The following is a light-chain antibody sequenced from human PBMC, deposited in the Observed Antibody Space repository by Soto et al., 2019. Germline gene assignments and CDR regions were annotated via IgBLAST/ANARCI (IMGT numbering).Light chain of an antibody. CDR2: KVS. CDR1: QSLVYSDGNTY. J-gene: IGKJ3*01. Sequence: DLVMTQSPLSLPVTLGQPAAISCRSSQSLVYSDGNTYLNWFHQRPGQSPRRLIYKVSNRDSGVPDRFSGSGSGTEFTLRISRVEAEDVGVYYCMQGSYWPFTFGPGTKVEIK. CDR3: MQGSYWPFT. V-gene: IGKV2-30*01.